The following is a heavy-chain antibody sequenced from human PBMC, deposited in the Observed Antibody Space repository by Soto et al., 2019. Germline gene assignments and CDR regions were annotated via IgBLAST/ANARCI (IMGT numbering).Heavy chain of an antibody. CDR3: ARGSGNWFDP. V-gene: IGHV4-38-2*01. CDR2: IYYSGST. CDR1: GYSISSGYY. D-gene: IGHD3-10*01. J-gene: IGHJ5*02. Sequence: PSETLSLTCAVSGYSISSGYYWGWIRQPPGKGLEWIGSIYYSGSTYYNPSLKSRVTISVDTSKNQFSLKLSSVTAADTAVYYCARGSGNWFDPWGQGTLVTVSS.